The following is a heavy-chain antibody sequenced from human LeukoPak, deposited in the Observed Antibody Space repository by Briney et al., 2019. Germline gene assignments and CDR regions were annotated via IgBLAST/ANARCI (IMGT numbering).Heavy chain of an antibody. CDR2: IIPIFGTA. CDR1: GGTFSSYA. CDR3: ARELGYGGNTFDY. D-gene: IGHD4-23*01. V-gene: IGHV1-69*13. J-gene: IGHJ4*02. Sequence: GASVKLSCKASGGTFSSYAISWVRQAPGQGLEWMGGIIPIFGTANYAQKFQGRVTITADDSTSTAYMQMNSLRSEDTAVYYCARELGYGGNTFDYWGQGTLVTVSS.